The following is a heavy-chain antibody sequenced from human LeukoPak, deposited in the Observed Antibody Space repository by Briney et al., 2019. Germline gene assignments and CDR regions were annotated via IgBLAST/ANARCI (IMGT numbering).Heavy chain of an antibody. Sequence: GGSLRLSCAASGFTFSGSAMHWVRQASGKGLEWVGRIRSKANNYATGYAASVNGRFTISRDDSKNTAYLQMNSLKIEDTAVYYCTRHGPTNTVVVAATSEGDYWGQGTLVTVSS. V-gene: IGHV3-73*01. D-gene: IGHD2-2*01. CDR2: IRSKANNYAT. CDR1: GFTFSGSA. CDR3: TRHGPTNTVVVAATSEGDY. J-gene: IGHJ4*02.